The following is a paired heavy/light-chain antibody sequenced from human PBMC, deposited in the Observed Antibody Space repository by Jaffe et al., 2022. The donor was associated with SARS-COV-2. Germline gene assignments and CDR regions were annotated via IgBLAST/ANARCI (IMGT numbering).Heavy chain of an antibody. J-gene: IGHJ5*02. V-gene: IGHV1-18*01. Sequence: QVQLVQSGAEVRKPGASVKVSCRASGYTFTNYGISWVRQAPGQGLEWMAWISGYNGNANYAQKVQDRVTLSTDTPTSTVYMELRSLRSDDTAVYYCVRGGGELNHWGQGTLVTVSS. D-gene: IGHD3-16*01. CDR1: GYTFTNYG. CDR2: ISGYNGNA. CDR3: VRGGGELNH.
Light chain of an antibody. CDR2: WAS. Sequence: DIVMTQSPDSLAVSLGERATINCKSSQSVLDSSNNKNYLAWYQQKSGQPPKLLIYWASTRESGVPDRFSGSGSGTDFTLTISSLQAEDVAVYYCQQYNSNPLTFGGGTKVEIK. V-gene: IGKV4-1*01. J-gene: IGKJ4*01. CDR3: QQYNSNPLT. CDR1: QSVLDSSNNKNY.